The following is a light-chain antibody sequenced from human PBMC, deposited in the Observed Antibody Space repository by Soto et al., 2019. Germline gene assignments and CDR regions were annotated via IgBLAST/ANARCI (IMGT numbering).Light chain of an antibody. J-gene: IGLJ2*01. CDR2: DTA. CDR1: TGAVTSGHY. CDR3: LVSYSGVVI. V-gene: IGLV7-46*01. Sequence: QAVVTQEPSLTVSPGGTVTLTCGSSTGAVTSGHYPYWFQQKPGQAPRTLFYDTANKLSWTPARFSVSLLGVKAALTLSGAQPEDEAEYYCLVSYSGVVIFGGGTKLTVL.